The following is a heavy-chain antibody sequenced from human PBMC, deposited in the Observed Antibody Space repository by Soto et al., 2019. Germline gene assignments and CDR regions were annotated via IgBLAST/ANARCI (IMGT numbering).Heavy chain of an antibody. CDR3: ATTRGYYFDH. V-gene: IGHV4-61*08. CDR1: GGSISSGGYY. J-gene: IGHJ4*02. D-gene: IGHD3-22*01. CDR2: IYYSGST. Sequence: PSETLSLTCTVSGGSISSGGYYWIWIRQHPGKELEWIGYIYYSGSTYYNPSLKSRVTLSVDTSKNHFSLKLSSVTAADTAVYHCATTRGYYFDHWGQGALVTVSS.